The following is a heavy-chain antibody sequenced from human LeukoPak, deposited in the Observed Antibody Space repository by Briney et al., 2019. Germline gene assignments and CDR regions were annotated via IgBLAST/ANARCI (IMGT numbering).Heavy chain of an antibody. Sequence: GGSLRLSCAASGFTFSTYAMSWVRQAPGKGLEWVSGISGSGDSAYYADSVKGRFTISRDNAKNSLYLQMNSLRAEDTAVYYCARDSPGIASSDYWGQGTLVTVSS. CDR2: ISGSGDSA. D-gene: IGHD6-13*01. CDR3: ARDSPGIASSDY. J-gene: IGHJ4*02. CDR1: GFTFSTYA. V-gene: IGHV3-23*01.